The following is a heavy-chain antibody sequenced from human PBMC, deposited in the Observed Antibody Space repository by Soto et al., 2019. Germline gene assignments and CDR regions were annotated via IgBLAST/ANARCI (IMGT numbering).Heavy chain of an antibody. D-gene: IGHD3-10*01. CDR3: AREGRDDYYYYYGMDV. CDR1: GGSISSGGYY. J-gene: IGHJ6*02. V-gene: IGHV4-31*03. Sequence: SETLSLTCTVSGGSISSGGYYWSWIRQHPGKGLEWIGYIYYSGSTYYNPSLKSRVTISVDTSKNQFSLKLSSVTAADTAVYYCAREGRDDYYYYYGMDVWGQGTTVTVSS. CDR2: IYYSGST.